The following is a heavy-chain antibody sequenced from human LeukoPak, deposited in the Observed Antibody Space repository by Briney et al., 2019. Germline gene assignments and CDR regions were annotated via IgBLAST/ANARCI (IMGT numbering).Heavy chain of an antibody. J-gene: IGHJ4*02. Sequence: GGSLRLSCAASGITFSSYGMSWVRQAPGKGLEWVSSISSTGGTTYYADSVKGRFTISRDNSKNTLYLQMNSLRAEDTAVYYCAKDPRYYYGSGSYYTPDFDYWGQGTLVTVSS. CDR3: AKDPRYYYGSGSYYTPDFDY. CDR1: GITFSSYG. V-gene: IGHV3-23*01. CDR2: ISSTGGTT. D-gene: IGHD3-10*01.